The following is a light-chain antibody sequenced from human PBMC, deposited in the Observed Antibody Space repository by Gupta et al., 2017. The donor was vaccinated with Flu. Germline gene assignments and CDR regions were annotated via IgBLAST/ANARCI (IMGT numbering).Light chain of an antibody. J-gene: IGKJ4*01. Sequence: EIVMTQSPATLSVSPGERATLSCRASQSLGTYLAWSQQKPGQAPRLLIYGASTRATGIPARFSGSGSGTEFTLTISSLQSEDFAVYYCQQYTAWPLTFGGGTKVEIK. CDR3: QQYTAWPLT. CDR1: QSLGTY. CDR2: GAS. V-gene: IGKV3-15*01.